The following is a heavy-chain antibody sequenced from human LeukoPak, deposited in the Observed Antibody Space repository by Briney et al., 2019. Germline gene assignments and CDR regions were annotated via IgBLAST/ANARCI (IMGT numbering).Heavy chain of an antibody. CDR3: AKLGTGEPFDY. CDR1: GFTFSDYY. D-gene: IGHD7-27*01. V-gene: IGHV3-53*01. Sequence: GGSLRLSCAASGFTFSDYYMSWIRQAPGKGLEWVSVIYSGGSTYYADSVKGRFTISSDNSKNTLYLQMNSLRAEDTAVYYCAKLGTGEPFDYWGPGTLVTVSS. CDR2: IYSGGST. J-gene: IGHJ4*02.